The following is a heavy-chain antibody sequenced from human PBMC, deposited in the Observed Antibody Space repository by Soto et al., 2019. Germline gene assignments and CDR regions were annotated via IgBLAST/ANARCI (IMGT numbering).Heavy chain of an antibody. J-gene: IGHJ4*02. D-gene: IGHD4-17*01. Sequence: ASVKVSCKASGGTFSSYTISWVRQAPGQGLEWMGRIIPILGIANYAQKFQGRVTITADKSTSTAYMELSSLRSEDTAVYYCARDMTTVTTALATPLDYWGQGTLVTVSS. CDR1: GGTFSSYT. CDR2: IIPILGIA. V-gene: IGHV1-69*04. CDR3: ARDMTTVTTALATPLDY.